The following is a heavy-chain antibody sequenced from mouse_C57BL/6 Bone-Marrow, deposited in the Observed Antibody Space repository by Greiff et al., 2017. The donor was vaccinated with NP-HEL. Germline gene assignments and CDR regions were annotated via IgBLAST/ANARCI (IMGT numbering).Heavy chain of an antibody. Sequence: EVQVVESEGGLVQPGSSMKLSCTASGFTFSDYYMAWVRQVPEKGLEWVANINYDGSSTYYLDSLKSRFIISRDNAKNILYLQMSSLKSEDTATYYCAREVDYDGYFDVWGTGTTVTVSS. CDR3: AREVDYDGYFDV. J-gene: IGHJ1*03. D-gene: IGHD2-4*01. CDR2: INYDGSST. V-gene: IGHV5-16*01. CDR1: GFTFSDYY.